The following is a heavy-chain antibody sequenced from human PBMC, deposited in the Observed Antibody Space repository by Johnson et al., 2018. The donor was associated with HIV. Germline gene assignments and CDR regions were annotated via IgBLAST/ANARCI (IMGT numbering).Heavy chain of an antibody. V-gene: IGHV3-30*02. D-gene: IGHD6-25*01. CDR2: IRYDGSNK. CDR3: ATIAAHVAAFDI. Sequence: QVQLVESGGGVVQPGGSLRLSCAASGFTFSSYGMHWVRQAPGKGLEWVAFIRYDGSNKYHAESVKGRFTISRDNSKNTLYLQMNSLRPEDTAAYYCATIAAHVAAFDIWGQGTVVTVSS. J-gene: IGHJ3*02. CDR1: GFTFSSYG.